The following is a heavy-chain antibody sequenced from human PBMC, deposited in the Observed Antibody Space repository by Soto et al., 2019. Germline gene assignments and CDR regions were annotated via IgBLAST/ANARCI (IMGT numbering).Heavy chain of an antibody. Sequence: EVQLVESGGGLIQPGGSLRLSCAASGFTFSSTSMYWVRQVPGKGLVWVSRINSDGSSTSHADFVEGRFTISRDNAKNTLYLEMNGLRVEDTAVYYCVGGAPMDVWGKGTTVTVSS. CDR1: GFTFSSTS. V-gene: IGHV3-74*01. CDR2: INSDGSST. CDR3: VGGAPMDV. J-gene: IGHJ6*03.